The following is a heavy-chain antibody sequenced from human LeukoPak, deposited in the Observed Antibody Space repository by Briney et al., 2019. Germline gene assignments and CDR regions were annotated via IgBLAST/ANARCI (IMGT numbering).Heavy chain of an antibody. CDR3: QSRFLEWLLDY. V-gene: IGHV4-39*01. CDR1: GGSISSNSYY. J-gene: IGHJ4*02. CDR2: IYDTGST. Sequence: SETLSLTCTVSGGSISSNSYYWGWIRQPPGKGLEWIGSIYDTGSTFYNPSLKSRVIISVDTSKNQFSLKLSSVTAADTAVYYCQSRFLEWLLDYWGQGTLVTVSS. D-gene: IGHD3-3*01.